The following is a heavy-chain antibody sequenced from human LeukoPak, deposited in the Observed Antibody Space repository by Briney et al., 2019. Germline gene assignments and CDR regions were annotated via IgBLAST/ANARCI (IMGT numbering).Heavy chain of an antibody. CDR2: IYPGGDI. Sequence: GGSLRLSCAASEVTVTSNYLSWVRQAPGKGLQWVSVIYPGGDIYYSDSVKGRFTISRDNAKNSLHLQMNSLRAEDTAFYYCARALYASSSWHTFDIWGQGTMVTVSS. V-gene: IGHV3-53*01. CDR1: EVTVTSNY. J-gene: IGHJ3*02. CDR3: ARALYASSSWHTFDI. D-gene: IGHD6-13*01.